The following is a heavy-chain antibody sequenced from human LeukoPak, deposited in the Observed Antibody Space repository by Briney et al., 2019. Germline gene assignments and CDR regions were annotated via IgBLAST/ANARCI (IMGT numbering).Heavy chain of an antibody. V-gene: IGHV3-21*01. CDR1: GGSISSYY. Sequence: ETLSLTCTVSGGSISSYYWSWVRQAPGKGLEWVSSISSSSTYRYYAASVKGRFTISRDNAKNSLYLQMNSLRAEDTAVYYCARGTSTFDYWGQGALVTVSS. CDR2: ISSSSTYR. CDR3: ARGTSTFDY. J-gene: IGHJ4*02.